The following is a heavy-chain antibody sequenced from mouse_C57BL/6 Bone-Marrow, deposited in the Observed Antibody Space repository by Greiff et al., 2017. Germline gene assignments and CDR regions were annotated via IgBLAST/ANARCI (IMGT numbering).Heavy chain of an antibody. CDR3: AREGPQLDYAMDY. Sequence: VQLKQSGPELVKPGASVKISCKASGYSFTDYNMNWVKQSNGKSLEWIGVINPNYGTTSYNQKFKGKATLTVDHSSSTAYMQLNSLTSEDSEVYYCAREGPQLDYAMDYWGKGTSVTVSS. D-gene: IGHD3-1*01. CDR1: GYSFTDYN. CDR2: INPNYGTT. J-gene: IGHJ4*01. V-gene: IGHV1-39*01.